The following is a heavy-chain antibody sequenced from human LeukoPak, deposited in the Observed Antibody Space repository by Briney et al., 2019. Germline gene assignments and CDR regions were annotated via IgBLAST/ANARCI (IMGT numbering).Heavy chain of an antibody. V-gene: IGHV4-59*02. D-gene: IGHD3-16*01. J-gene: IGHJ6*03. Sequence: PSETLSLSCSVSVASVNDYFWSWIRQPPGRGLEWIGHVYSGGTTEYSPSLKGRVTISLDVSNNEVSLSLTSSTGADTAVYYCAREIVLMMSDVASPYYMDVWGRGTTVTVAS. CDR3: AREIVLMMSDVASPYYMDV. CDR1: VASVNDYF. CDR2: VYSGGTT.